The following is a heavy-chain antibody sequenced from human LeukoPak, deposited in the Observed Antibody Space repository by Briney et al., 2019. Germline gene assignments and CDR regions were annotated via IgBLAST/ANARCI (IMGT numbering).Heavy chain of an antibody. CDR1: GRSLGSHY. J-gene: IGHJ3*02. CDR3: ARDYYDSRGEAFDI. Sequence: SETLSLTCTVSGRSLGSHYWSWVRQPPGEGLEWIGYIYYSGTTSYNPSLKSRVTISVDTSKNQFSLKLSSVTAADTAVYYCARDYYDSRGEAFDIWGLGTMVTVSS. D-gene: IGHD3-22*01. V-gene: IGHV4-59*11. CDR2: IYYSGTT.